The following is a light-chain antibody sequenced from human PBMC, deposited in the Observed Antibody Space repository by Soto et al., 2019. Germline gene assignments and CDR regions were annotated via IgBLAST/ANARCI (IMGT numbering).Light chain of an antibody. V-gene: IGLV1-47*01. CDR3: SAWYDSLSVPV. Sequence: QSLLTQPPSASGTPGQRVTISCSGSSSNIGSNYVYWYRQLPGTAPNVLIYRNDERPSGVPDRFSGSKSGSSASLAISGLGCDGGADYYCSAWYDSLSVPVFGRGTELSVL. CDR1: SSNIGSNY. CDR2: RND. J-gene: IGLJ3*02.